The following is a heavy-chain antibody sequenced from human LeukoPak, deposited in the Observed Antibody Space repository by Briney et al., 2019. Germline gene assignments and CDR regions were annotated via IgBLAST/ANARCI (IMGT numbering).Heavy chain of an antibody. CDR1: GFTFSSYS. CDR2: ISSSSSYI. V-gene: IGHV3-21*01. D-gene: IGHD1-26*01. CDR3: ARPSGSHYYFDY. Sequence: GGSLRLPCAASGFTFSSYSMNWVRQAPGKGLEWVSSISSSSSYIYYADSVKGRFTISRDNAKNSLYLQMNSLRAEDTAVYYCARPSGSHYYFDYWGQGTLVTVSS. J-gene: IGHJ4*02.